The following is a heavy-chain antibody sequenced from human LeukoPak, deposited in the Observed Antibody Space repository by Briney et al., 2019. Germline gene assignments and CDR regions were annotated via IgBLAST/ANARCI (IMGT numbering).Heavy chain of an antibody. CDR2: IKQDGSVT. V-gene: IGHV3-7*01. J-gene: IGHJ1*01. D-gene: IGHD2-21*02. CDR3: ARAGLYETTWYS. CDR1: GFTLSSYW. Sequence: GGSLRLSCAGTGFTLSSYWMSWVRQGARNGPDWVASIKQDGSVTYYVDSRRGRFTSWRDHAENSPSLQMDSLRAEGTAMYYCARAGLYETTWYSWGEGTLLTVSS.